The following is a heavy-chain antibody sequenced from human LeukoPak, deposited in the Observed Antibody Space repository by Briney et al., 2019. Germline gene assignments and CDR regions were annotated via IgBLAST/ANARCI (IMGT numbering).Heavy chain of an antibody. V-gene: IGHV4-38-2*02. J-gene: IGHJ4*02. D-gene: IGHD6-19*01. CDR1: GSSISSDYY. Sequence: SETLSLTCSVSGSSISSDYYWGWVRQPPGKGLEWIGSIKHRGRSYYNPSLKSRVTISVDTSKNQFSLQLSSVTAADTAVYFCARQYSSGWYPYDSWGQGTLVTVSS. CDR2: IKHRGRS. CDR3: ARQYSSGWYPYDS.